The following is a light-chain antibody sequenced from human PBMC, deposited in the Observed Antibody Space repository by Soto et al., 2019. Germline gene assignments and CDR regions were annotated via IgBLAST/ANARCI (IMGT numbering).Light chain of an antibody. CDR2: GAS. V-gene: IGKV3-15*01. CDR3: QQYNDWPFT. CDR1: QSVRSN. Sequence: EVVMTQSPATLSVSPGERATLSCRASQSVRSNLAWYQQKAGQTPRILINGASTRATGIPARFSGSGSGTEFTLTISSLESEDVAVYYCQQYNDWPFTFGQGTRLEIK. J-gene: IGKJ5*01.